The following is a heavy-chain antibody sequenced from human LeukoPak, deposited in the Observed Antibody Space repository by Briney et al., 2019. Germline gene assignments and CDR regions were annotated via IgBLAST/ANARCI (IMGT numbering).Heavy chain of an antibody. V-gene: IGHV3-30*04. J-gene: IGHJ5*02. Sequence: GRSLRLSCAASGFTFSSYAMHWVRQAPGKGLEWVAVISYDGSNKYYADSVKGRFTISRDNSKNTLNLQMNSLRAEDTAVYYCARDLGQYYDTSDNWFDPWGQGTLVTVSS. CDR3: ARDLGQYYDTSDNWFDP. D-gene: IGHD3-22*01. CDR2: ISYDGSNK. CDR1: GFTFSSYA.